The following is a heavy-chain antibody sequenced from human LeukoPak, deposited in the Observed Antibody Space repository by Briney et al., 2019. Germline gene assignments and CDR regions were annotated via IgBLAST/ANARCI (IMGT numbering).Heavy chain of an antibody. CDR1: GDPVSRSDSY. D-gene: IGHD3-22*01. V-gene: IGHV4-39*01. CDR3: ARRRYYDSSGYLE. J-gene: IGHJ1*01. Sequence: SSETLSLTCTIFGDPVSRSDSYWDWIRQPPGKGLEWIGTIYYSGRTYYSPSLKSRVTLSVDMSNNQVSLTLSSVTAADTALYFCARRRYYDSSGYLEWGQGTLVTVSS. CDR2: IYYSGRT.